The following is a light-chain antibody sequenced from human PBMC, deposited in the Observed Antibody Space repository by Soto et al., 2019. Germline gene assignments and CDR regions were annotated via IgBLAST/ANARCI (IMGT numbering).Light chain of an antibody. V-gene: IGLV2-14*01. CDR2: EVS. J-gene: IGLJ2*01. CDR1: SNDVGGYDY. Sequence: QSALTQPASVSGSPGLSITISCSGTSNDVGGYDYVSWYRQHPDRAPRLLIYEVSNRPSGISDRFSGSRSGNTASLTISGLQADDEADYYCASYTGSGTLIFGGGTKLTVL. CDR3: ASYTGSGTLI.